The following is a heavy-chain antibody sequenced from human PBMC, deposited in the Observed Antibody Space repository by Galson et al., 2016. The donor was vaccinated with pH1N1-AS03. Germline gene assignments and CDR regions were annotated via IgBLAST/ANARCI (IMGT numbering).Heavy chain of an antibody. J-gene: IGHJ6*02. CDR1: GYTFSNHW. CDR2: IYPADSST. D-gene: IGHD3-3*01. CDR3: ARQQDGRGSGLEWLFWYGMDV. Sequence: QSGAEVKKPGESLKISCKVSGYTFSNHWIGWVRQMPGKGLEWMGIIYPADSSTTYSPSFQGQVTISDDQSTSTAYLQWSSLRASDTAMYFCARQQDGRGSGLEWLFWYGMDVWGQGTTVIVSS. V-gene: IGHV5-51*01.